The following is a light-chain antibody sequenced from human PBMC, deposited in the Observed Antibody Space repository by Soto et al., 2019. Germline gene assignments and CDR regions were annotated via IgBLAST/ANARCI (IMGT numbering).Light chain of an antibody. CDR2: GAS. CDR1: QSVSSSY. V-gene: IGKV3-20*01. J-gene: IGKJ1*01. CDR3: QQYGSSLQT. Sequence: EIVLTQSPGTLSLSPGERATLSCRASQSVSSSYLAWYQQKPGQAPRLLIYGASSRASGIPGRFSGSGSGTDFTLTISRLEPEDFAVYYCQQYGSSLQTFGQGTKVDIK.